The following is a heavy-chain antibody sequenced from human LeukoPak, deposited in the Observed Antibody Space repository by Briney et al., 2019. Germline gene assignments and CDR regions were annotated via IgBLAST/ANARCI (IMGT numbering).Heavy chain of an antibody. Sequence: GGSLRLSCAASGFTFSNYAMSWVRQAPGKGLEWVSAISGSGDSTYYADSVRGRFTISRDSSMETLYLQMNSLRAEDTATYFCAKRLSFGVAIGDFDYWGQGTLVTVSS. J-gene: IGHJ4*02. CDR1: GFTFSNYA. CDR3: AKRLSFGVAIGDFDY. CDR2: ISGSGDST. V-gene: IGHV3-23*01. D-gene: IGHD3-3*01.